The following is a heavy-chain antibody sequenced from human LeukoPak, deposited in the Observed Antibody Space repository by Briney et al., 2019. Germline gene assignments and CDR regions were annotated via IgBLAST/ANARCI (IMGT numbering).Heavy chain of an antibody. CDR2: INHSGSI. CDR1: GGSFSGYY. Sequence: PSETLSLTCGVYGGSFSGYYWSWIRQPTGKGLEWIGEINHSGSINYNPSLKSRVTISLDTSKNQFSLKLSSVTAADTAVYYCARGTPHYYGSGTYYIGRFDPWGQGTLVTVSS. CDR3: ARGTPHYYGSGTYYIGRFDP. D-gene: IGHD3-10*01. V-gene: IGHV4-34*01. J-gene: IGHJ5*02.